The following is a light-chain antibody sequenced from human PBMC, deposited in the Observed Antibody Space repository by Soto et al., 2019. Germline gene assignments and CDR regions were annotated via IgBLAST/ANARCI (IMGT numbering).Light chain of an antibody. CDR1: QSISSH. Sequence: DVQMTQTPSSLSASVGDIVTITCRASQSISSHLNWYQQKPGKAPKLLIFAASSLQSGVPSRFSGSRSGPDFTLTISSLQPEDFATYYCQHSYSSPPTFAQGTKVDIK. V-gene: IGKV1-39*01. CDR2: AAS. CDR3: QHSYSSPPT. J-gene: IGKJ1*01.